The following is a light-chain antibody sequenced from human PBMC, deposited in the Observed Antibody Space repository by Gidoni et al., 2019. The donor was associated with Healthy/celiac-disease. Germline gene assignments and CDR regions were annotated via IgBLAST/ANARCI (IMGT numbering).Light chain of an antibody. CDR2: GNS. V-gene: IGLV1-40*01. CDR3: QSYDSSLSNSKI. CDR1: SPNIGAGYD. J-gene: IGLJ2*01. Sequence: QSVLTQPPSVSGAPGQRVPISCTGSSPNIGAGYDEHWYQQLPGTAPKLLIYGNSNRPSGVPDRFSGSKSGTSASRAITGLQAEDEADYYCQSYDSSLSNSKIFGGGTKLTVL.